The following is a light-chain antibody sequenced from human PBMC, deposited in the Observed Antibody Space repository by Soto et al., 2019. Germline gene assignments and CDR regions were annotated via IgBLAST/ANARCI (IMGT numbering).Light chain of an antibody. CDR2: SNN. V-gene: IGLV1-44*01. CDR1: SSTIGSNT. CDR3: AAWDDSLNGYV. Sequence: QSVLTQPPSASGTPGQRVTISCSGSSSTIGSNTVNWYQQLPGPAPKLLIYSNNQRPSGVPDRFSGSKSGTSASLAISGLQSEDEADYYCAAWDDSLNGYVFGTGTKLTVL. J-gene: IGLJ1*01.